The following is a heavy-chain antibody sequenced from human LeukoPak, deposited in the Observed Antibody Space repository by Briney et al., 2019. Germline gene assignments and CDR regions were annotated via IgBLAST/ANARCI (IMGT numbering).Heavy chain of an antibody. CDR2: IRSDGNNK. V-gene: IGHV3-30*02. CDR3: AKGSLGSPTGIYYYYGMDV. CDR1: GFTFTTYG. J-gene: IGHJ6*02. Sequence: PGGSLRLSCAASGFTFTTYGMHWVRQAPGKGLEWVAFIRSDGNNKYYADSVKGRFTISRDNSKNTLYLQMNSLRPEDTAVYKCAKGSLGSPTGIYYYYGMDVWGLGTTVTVSS. D-gene: IGHD1-26*01.